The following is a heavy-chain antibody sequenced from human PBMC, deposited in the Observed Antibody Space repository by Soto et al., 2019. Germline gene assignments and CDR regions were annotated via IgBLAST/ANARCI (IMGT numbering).Heavy chain of an antibody. Sequence: GGSLRLSCAASGFTFSNYAMTWVRQTPGQGLEWVASISGSGGTINYADSVKGRFTISRDTSKNTVYLQMNSLRAEDTAVYYCAKDKGNRIGVKRYSHYYGLDVWGQGTTVTVSS. J-gene: IGHJ6*02. V-gene: IGHV3-23*01. CDR1: GFTFSNYA. CDR2: ISGSGGTI. CDR3: AKDKGNRIGVKRYSHYYGLDV. D-gene: IGHD2-8*01.